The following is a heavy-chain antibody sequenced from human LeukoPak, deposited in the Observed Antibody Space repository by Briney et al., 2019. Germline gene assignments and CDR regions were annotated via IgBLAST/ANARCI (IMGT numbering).Heavy chain of an antibody. CDR2: INTNTGNP. V-gene: IGHV7-4-1*02. CDR3: ARDLIPLGYCSGGGCYGAFDI. CDR1: GYTFTSYA. D-gene: IGHD2-15*01. Sequence: ASVKVSCKASGYTFTSYAMNWVRQAPGQGLEWMGWINTNTGNPTYAQGFTGRFVFSLDTSVSTAYLQISSLKAEDTAVYYCARDLIPLGYCSGGGCYGAFDIWGQGTMVTVSS. J-gene: IGHJ3*02.